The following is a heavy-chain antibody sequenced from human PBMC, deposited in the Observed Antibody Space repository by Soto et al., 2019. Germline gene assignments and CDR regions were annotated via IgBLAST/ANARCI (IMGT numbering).Heavy chain of an antibody. D-gene: IGHD4-4*01. CDR3: ARDDYNGLTWWFDP. CDR1: GYTFNSHY. CDR2: INPSGVPT. J-gene: IGHJ5*02. Sequence: GASVKVSCKASGYTFNSHYMHWVRQAPGQGLEWVGVINPSGVPTTHAQMFQGRVTLTSDTSTSTMYMELSSLRAEDTAVYYCARDDYNGLTWWFDPWGQGTLVTVSS. V-gene: IGHV1-46*02.